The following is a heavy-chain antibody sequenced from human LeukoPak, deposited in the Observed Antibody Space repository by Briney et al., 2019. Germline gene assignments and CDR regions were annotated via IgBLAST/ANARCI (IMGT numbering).Heavy chain of an antibody. D-gene: IGHD4-17*01. V-gene: IGHV1-8*02. CDR3: ARGSVQPFDP. Sequence: ASVKVSCKASGYTFTGYYMHWVRQAPGQGLEWMGWMNPNSGNTGYAQKFQGRVTMTRNTSISTAYMELSSLRSEDTAVYYCARGSVQPFDPWGQGTLVTVSS. CDR2: MNPNSGNT. J-gene: IGHJ5*02. CDR1: GYTFTGYY.